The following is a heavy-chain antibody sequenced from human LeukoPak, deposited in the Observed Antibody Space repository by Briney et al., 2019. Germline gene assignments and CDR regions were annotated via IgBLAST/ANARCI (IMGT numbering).Heavy chain of an antibody. D-gene: IGHD3-10*01. Sequence: PSETLSLTCAVYGGSFSGYYWSWIRQPPGKGLEWIGEINHSGSTNYNPSLKSRVTISVDTSKNQFSLKLSSVTAADTAVYYCARKSAYGSGSYAPNNWFDPWGQGTLVTVSS. CDR1: GGSFSGYY. V-gene: IGHV4-34*01. CDR2: INHSGST. J-gene: IGHJ5*02. CDR3: ARKSAYGSGSYAPNNWFDP.